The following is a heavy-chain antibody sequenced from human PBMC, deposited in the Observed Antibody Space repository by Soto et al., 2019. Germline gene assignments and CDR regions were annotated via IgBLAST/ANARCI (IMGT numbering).Heavy chain of an antibody. D-gene: IGHD6-13*01. CDR1: GFTFTSSA. CDR3: AAPQQYGVGISLLDY. V-gene: IGHV1-58*02. CDR2: IVVGSGNT. Sequence: GASVKVSCKASGFTFTSSAMQWVRQARGQRLEWIGWIVVGSGNTNYAQKFQERVTITRDMSTSTAYMELSSLRSEDTAVYYCAAPQQYGVGISLLDYWGQGTLVTVSS. J-gene: IGHJ4*02.